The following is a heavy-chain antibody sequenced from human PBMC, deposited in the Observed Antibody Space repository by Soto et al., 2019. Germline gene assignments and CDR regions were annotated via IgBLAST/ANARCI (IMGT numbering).Heavy chain of an antibody. V-gene: IGHV3-74*01. Sequence: ELQLVESGGDIVQPGGSLRLSCAASGFIFSEYWMHWVRQAPGKGLVWVSRISSDGSSTHYADSVKGRFTISRDYSKNTLYLQMNSLTAEDTGVFYCSRGGPGVPMYYSDYWGQGTLVTVSS. CDR3: SRGGPGVPMYYSDY. CDR1: GFIFSEYW. D-gene: IGHD2-8*01. CDR2: ISSDGSST. J-gene: IGHJ4*02.